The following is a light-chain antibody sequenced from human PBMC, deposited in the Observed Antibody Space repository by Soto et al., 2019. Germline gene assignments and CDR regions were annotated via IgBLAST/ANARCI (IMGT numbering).Light chain of an antibody. CDR3: QQCLWHWT. V-gene: IGKV1-5*01. J-gene: IGKJ1*01. CDR2: DAS. CDR1: QSISNW. Sequence: GDRVPITCRASQSISNWLAWYQQTPGKAPKLLISDASTLESGVPSRFGGSGSGTEFTLSITSLQPDDFATYYCQQCLWHWTLGQGTKVDIK.